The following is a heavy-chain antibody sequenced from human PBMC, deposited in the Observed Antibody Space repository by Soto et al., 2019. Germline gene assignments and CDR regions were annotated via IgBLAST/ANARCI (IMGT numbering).Heavy chain of an antibody. CDR3: AREAVSGRTEFDE. Sequence: ASVKVSCKASGGTSSSYTISWVRQAPGQGLEWMGWVNAYNGNTNYAQKFQGRVTMTTDTSTSTAYMELRSLRSDDTAVYYCAREAVSGRTEFDEWGQGTMGTVS. V-gene: IGHV1-18*01. J-gene: IGHJ4*02. D-gene: IGHD6-19*01. CDR1: GGTSSSYT. CDR2: VNAYNGNT.